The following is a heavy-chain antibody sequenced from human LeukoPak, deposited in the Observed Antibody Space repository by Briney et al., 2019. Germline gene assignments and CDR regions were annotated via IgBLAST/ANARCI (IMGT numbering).Heavy chain of an antibody. J-gene: IGHJ6*03. D-gene: IGHD2-15*01. CDR2: IYAGDSDA. CDR3: ARQAVVASSLYYYFLDV. V-gene: IGHV5-51*01. CDR1: GYSFSNYW. Sequence: HGESLKISCKGSGYSFSNYWIAWVRQMPGTGLEWMGIIYAGDSDARYSPSFRGQLTISADKSISTAYLQWRSLKASDTAIYFCARQAVVASSLYYYFLDVWGTGTTVTVSS.